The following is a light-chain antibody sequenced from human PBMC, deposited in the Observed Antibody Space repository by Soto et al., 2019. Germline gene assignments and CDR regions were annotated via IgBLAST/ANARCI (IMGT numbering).Light chain of an antibody. CDR3: LHHNCEPPV. CDR1: QDITYD. Sequence: DIQMTQSPSSLSASVGDRVTITCRASQDITYDCAGYQQRAGRGPKRLLSLASRLACVVPSSFSGSGSGTELTLRISRLQPEDFSTYYCLHHNCEPPVFGQGTKLEIK. CDR2: LAS. V-gene: IGKV1-17*01. J-gene: IGKJ2*01.